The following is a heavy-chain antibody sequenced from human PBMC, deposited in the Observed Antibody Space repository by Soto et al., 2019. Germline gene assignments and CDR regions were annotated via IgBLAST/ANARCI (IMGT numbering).Heavy chain of an antibody. CDR3: TRDWDSSVPTWEFGGQ. CDR2: IIPFLGVT. Sequence: QVHLVQSGAEVKKPGSSVKVSCKASGGTFSPYTINWVRQAPGQGLEWMGSIIPFLGVTNHAQKFQDRVTITADKSTSTAYLEFRSLRSEDTAVYYCTRDWDSSVPTWEFGGQWGQGTLVTVSS. V-gene: IGHV1-69*08. CDR1: GGTFSPYT. D-gene: IGHD3-10*01. J-gene: IGHJ4*02.